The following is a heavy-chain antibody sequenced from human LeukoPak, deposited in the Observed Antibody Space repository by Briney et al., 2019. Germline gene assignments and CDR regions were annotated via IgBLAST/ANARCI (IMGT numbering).Heavy chain of an antibody. CDR1: GGFIRSYY. V-gene: IGHV4-59*01. J-gene: IGHJ2*01. D-gene: IGHD4-17*01. Sequence: SETLSLTCTVSGGFIRSYYWSWIRQAPGKELDWIGYISDSGSTNYNPSLKSRVTISEDTSKNQLSLKLSSVTAADTAVYHCARMAYGDPHFYWYFDLWGRGTLVTVSS. CDR2: ISDSGST. CDR3: ARMAYGDPHFYWYFDL.